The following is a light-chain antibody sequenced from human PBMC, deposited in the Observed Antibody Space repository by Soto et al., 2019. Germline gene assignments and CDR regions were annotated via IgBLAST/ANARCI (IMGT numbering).Light chain of an antibody. CDR2: TNN. CDR1: RSNIGSNT. CDR3: AAWDDSLNGFYV. V-gene: IGLV1-44*01. J-gene: IGLJ1*01. Sequence: QSVLTQSPSASGTPGQRVTISCSGSRSNIGSNTVNWYQQLPGSAPRLLIYTNNQRPSGVPDRFSASKSGTSASLAISGLQSEDEAEYYCAAWDDSLNGFYVFGTGTQLTVL.